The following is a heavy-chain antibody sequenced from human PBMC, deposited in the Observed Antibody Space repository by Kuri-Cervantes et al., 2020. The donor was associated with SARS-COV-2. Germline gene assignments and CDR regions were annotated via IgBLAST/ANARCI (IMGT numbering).Heavy chain of an antibody. J-gene: IGHJ4*02. Sequence: GGSLRLSCAASGFTFSSYEMNWVRQAPGKGLEWVSSISSSSSYIYYADSVKGRFTISRDNAKNSLYLQMNSLRAEDTAVYYCASLGLTSIVGATGGYWGQGTLVTVSS. CDR2: ISSSSSYI. CDR3: ASLGLTSIVGATGGY. V-gene: IGHV3-21*01. CDR1: GFTFSSYE. D-gene: IGHD1-26*01.